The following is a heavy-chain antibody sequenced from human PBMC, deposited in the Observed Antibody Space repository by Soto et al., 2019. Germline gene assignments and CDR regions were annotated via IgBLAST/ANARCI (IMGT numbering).Heavy chain of an antibody. V-gene: IGHV4-59*01. CDR2: IYYSGST. D-gene: IGHD3-9*01. CDR3: ARDRLANWFVP. Sequence: SETLSLTCTVSGGSISTYYWSWIRQPPGKGLEWIGYIYYSGSTNYNPSLKSRVSISVDTSKNQFSLKLSSVTAADTAVYYCARDRLANWFVPWDQGTLLTVFS. CDR1: GGSISTYY. J-gene: IGHJ5*02.